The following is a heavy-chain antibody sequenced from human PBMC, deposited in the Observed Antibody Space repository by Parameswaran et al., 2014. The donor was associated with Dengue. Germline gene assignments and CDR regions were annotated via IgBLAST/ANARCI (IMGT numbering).Heavy chain of an antibody. D-gene: IGHD3-10*01. CDR3: ARSIGGWTNFSYYYYMDV. J-gene: IGHJ6*03. V-gene: IGHV1-69*10. Sequence: WVRQAPGQGLEWMGGVIPILRVTNYAQRFQGRVTITADESTTTAYMELSSLKSGDTAVYYCARSIGGWTNFSYYYYMDVWGKGTTVTVSS. CDR2: VIPILRVT.